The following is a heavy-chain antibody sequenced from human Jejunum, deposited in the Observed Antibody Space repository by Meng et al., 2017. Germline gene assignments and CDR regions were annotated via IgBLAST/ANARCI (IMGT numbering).Heavy chain of an antibody. CDR3: AELSSSSFDI. CDR2: ISTDGRIT. V-gene: IGHV3-74*03. J-gene: IGHJ3*02. D-gene: IGHD6-19*01. CDR1: GFTFSSYW. Sequence: GESLKISCAASGFTFSSYWMSWVRQAPGKGLMWVSRISTDGRITTYADSVQGRFTISRDNAKNTLYLQMNSLRAEDTAVYYCAELSSSSFDIWGQGTMVTVSS.